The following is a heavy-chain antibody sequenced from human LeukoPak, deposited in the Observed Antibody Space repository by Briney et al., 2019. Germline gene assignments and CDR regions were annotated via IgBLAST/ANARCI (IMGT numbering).Heavy chain of an antibody. Sequence: GGPLRLSCTASGFIFASYAMTWVRQAPGKGLEWVSTIIARGGGTFYADSVKGRFTISRDNSKNTLYLQMDSLRAEDTAVYYCAKVGGYCTSTSCYAYFDYWGQGTLVTVSS. CDR1: GFIFASYA. CDR3: AKVGGYCTSTSCYAYFDY. CDR2: IIARGGGT. D-gene: IGHD2-2*01. V-gene: IGHV3-23*01. J-gene: IGHJ4*02.